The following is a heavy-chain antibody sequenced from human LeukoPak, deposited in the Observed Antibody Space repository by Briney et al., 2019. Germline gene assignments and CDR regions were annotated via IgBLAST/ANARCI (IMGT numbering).Heavy chain of an antibody. J-gene: IGHJ6*04. CDR2: IYHSGST. CDR1: GYSISSGYY. V-gene: IGHV4-38-2*02. CDR3: ARDTGSSSGGGSGMDV. Sequence: SETLSLTCAVSGYSISSGYYWGWIRQPPGKGLEWIGSIYHSGSTLYNPSLKSRVTISVDTSKTQFSLNLSSVTAADTAMYCCARDTGSSSGGGSGMDVWGKGTTVTVSS. D-gene: IGHD6-13*01.